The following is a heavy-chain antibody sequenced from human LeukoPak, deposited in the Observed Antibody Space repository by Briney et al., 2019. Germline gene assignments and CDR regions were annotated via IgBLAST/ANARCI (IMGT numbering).Heavy chain of an antibody. V-gene: IGHV3-23*01. D-gene: IGHD3-10*01. CDR3: ANDLYYGSGRPYYGMDV. CDR1: GFTFSSYA. CDR2: ISGSGGST. J-gene: IGHJ6*02. Sequence: GGSLRLSCAASGFTFSSYAMSWVRQAPGKGLEWVSAISGSGGSTYYADSVKGRFTISRDNSKNTLYLQRNSLRAEDTAVYYCANDLYYGSGRPYYGMDVWGQGTTVTVSS.